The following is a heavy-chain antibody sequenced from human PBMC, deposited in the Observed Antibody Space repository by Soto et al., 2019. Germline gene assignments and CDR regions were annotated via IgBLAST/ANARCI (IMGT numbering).Heavy chain of an antibody. Sequence: GTSVKLSCEACGDRFVNYEINWVRQATGQGLEWLGWMNPHSGDTFYAQNFQGRVTMTRNTSITTAYMELNSLKSEDTAVYYCARQQAMDYWGRSTLLTVSS. CDR2: MNPHSGDT. CDR1: GDRFVNYE. V-gene: IGHV1-8*01. D-gene: IGHD4-17*01. CDR3: ARQQAMDY. J-gene: IGHJ2*01.